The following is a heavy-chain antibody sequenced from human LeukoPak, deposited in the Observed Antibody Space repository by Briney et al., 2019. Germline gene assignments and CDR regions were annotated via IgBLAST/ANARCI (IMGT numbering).Heavy chain of an antibody. D-gene: IGHD6-13*01. J-gene: IGHJ4*02. CDR2: IYTSGST. CDR1: GGSISSYY. CDR3: ARLTYSSSWSSFDY. Sequence: SETLSLTCTVSGGSISSYYWSWIRQPAGKGLEWIGRIYTSGSTNYNPSLKSRVTISVDTSKNQFSLKLSSVTAADTAVYYCARLTYSSSWSSFDYWGQGTLVTVSS. V-gene: IGHV4-4*07.